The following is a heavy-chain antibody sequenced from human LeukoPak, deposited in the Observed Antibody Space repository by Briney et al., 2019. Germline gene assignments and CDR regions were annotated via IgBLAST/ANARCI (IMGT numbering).Heavy chain of an antibody. V-gene: IGHV3-7*01. CDR2: IKQDGGEK. Sequence: GGSLRLSCAVSGFTFSSYWMNWVRQAPGKGLERVASIKQDGGEKSYVDSVKGRFTISRDNAKNSLYLQMSSLRAEDTAVYYCARDGTAAGLYFDLRGQGTLVTVSS. J-gene: IGHJ4*01. CDR3: ARDGTAAGLYFDL. D-gene: IGHD6-13*01. CDR1: GFTFSSYW.